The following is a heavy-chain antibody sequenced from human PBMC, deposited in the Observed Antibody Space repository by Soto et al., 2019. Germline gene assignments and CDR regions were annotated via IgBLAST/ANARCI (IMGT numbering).Heavy chain of an antibody. V-gene: IGHV4-39*01. D-gene: IGHD6-13*01. CDR2: IYYSGST. CDR3: AITGIAAAGPLGWFDP. CDR1: GGSISSSSYY. Sequence: QLQLQESGPGLVKPSETLSLTCTVSGGSISSSSYYWGWIRQPPGKGLEWIGSIYYSGSTYYNPSLKSRVNISVDTSKNQFSLKLSSVTAADTAVYYCAITGIAAAGPLGWFDPWGQGTLVTVSS. J-gene: IGHJ5*02.